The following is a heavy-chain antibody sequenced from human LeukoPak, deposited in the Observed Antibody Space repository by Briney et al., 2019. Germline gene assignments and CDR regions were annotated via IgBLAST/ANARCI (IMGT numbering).Heavy chain of an antibody. J-gene: IGHJ2*01. D-gene: IGHD3-16*01. CDR3: AREAAWGNWYFDL. CDR2: IGDTGRAR. V-gene: IGHV3-30*03. CDR1: GFTFSRHG. Sequence: GGSLRLSCAASGFTFSRHGMHWVRQAPGKGLEWVAVIGDTGRARYYADSVKGRFTTPRDNSHNTLYLEMNSLRYDDTALYYCAREAAWGNWYFDLWGRGTLVTVSS.